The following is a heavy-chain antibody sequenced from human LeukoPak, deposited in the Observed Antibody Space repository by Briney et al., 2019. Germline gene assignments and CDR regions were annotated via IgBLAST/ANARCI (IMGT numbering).Heavy chain of an antibody. CDR1: GLPFGSYG. CDR2: ITGNGVYT. J-gene: IGHJ4*02. Sequence: GGSLRPSCAVSGLPFGSYGMTWVRQAPGKGLEWVSGITGNGVYTYYADSVKGRFTISRDNSKSTLSLQMNSLRAEDTAVYYCAKSYCGGDCGWGPGTLVIVSS. D-gene: IGHD2-21*02. CDR3: AKSYCGGDCG. V-gene: IGHV3-23*01.